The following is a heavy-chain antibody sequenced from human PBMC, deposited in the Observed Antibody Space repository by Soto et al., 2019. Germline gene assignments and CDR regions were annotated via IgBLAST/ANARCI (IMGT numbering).Heavy chain of an antibody. D-gene: IGHD2-2*01. CDR2: IYYSGST. CDR3: ARDRGGWGVVPAAMFDP. Sequence: QVQLQESGPGLVKPSQTLSLTCTVSGGSISSGGYYWSWIRQHPGKGLEWIGYIYYSGSTYYNPSLKSRVTISVDTSKNQFSLKLSSVTAADTAVYYCARDRGGWGVVPAAMFDPWGQGTLVTVSS. J-gene: IGHJ5*02. CDR1: GGSISSGGYY. V-gene: IGHV4-31*03.